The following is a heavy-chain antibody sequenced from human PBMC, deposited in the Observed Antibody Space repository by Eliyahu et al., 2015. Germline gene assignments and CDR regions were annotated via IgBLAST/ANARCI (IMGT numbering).Heavy chain of an antibody. Sequence: EGQLVESGGGLVQPGGSLXLSCAASGFTFSXXWMTWVRQAPGKGLEWVANIRQDGSEKYYVDSVKGRFTISRDNAKNSLYLQMNSLRAEDTAVYYCARFRTWGQGALVTVSS. CDR1: GFTFSXXW. CDR2: IRQDGSEK. J-gene: IGHJ4*02. D-gene: IGHD3/OR15-3a*01. CDR3: ARFRT. V-gene: IGHV3-7*01.